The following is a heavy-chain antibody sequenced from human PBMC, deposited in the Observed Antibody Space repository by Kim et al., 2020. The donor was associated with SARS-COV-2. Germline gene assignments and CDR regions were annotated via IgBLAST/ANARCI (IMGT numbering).Heavy chain of an antibody. D-gene: IGHD3-22*01. Sequence: SETLSLTCAVYGGSFSGYYWSWIRQPPGKGLEWIGEINHSGSTNYNPSLKSRVTISVDTSKNQFSLKLSSVTAADTAVYYCARARKSYDSSGYIDYWGQGTLVTVSS. CDR1: GGSFSGYY. J-gene: IGHJ4*02. CDR2: INHSGST. V-gene: IGHV4-34*01. CDR3: ARARKSYDSSGYIDY.